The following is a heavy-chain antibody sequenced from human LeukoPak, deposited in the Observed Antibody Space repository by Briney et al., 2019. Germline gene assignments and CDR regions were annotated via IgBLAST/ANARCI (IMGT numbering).Heavy chain of an antibody. V-gene: IGHV5-51*01. CDR1: GYSFPRYW. Sequence: GESLKISCQGSGYSFPRYWIGWVRQMPGKGLEWMGIIYPGDSDTRYSPSFQGQVTISADKSISTAYPQWRSLKASDTAMDYWAWGYYYDCSGYFFDYWGQGTLVTVSS. D-gene: IGHD3-22*01. CDR3: AWGYYYDCSGYFFDY. J-gene: IGHJ4*02. CDR2: IYPGDSDT.